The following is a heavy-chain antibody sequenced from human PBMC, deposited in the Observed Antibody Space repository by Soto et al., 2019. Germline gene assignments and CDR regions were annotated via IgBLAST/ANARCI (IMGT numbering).Heavy chain of an antibody. D-gene: IGHD4-17*01. J-gene: IGHJ6*02. CDR1: GGSFSSFR. Sequence: QVQLVQSGAVVKKPGSSVKVSCKASGGSFSSFRISWVRQATGQGLEWVGGIIPMFGTPNYAQKFQGRVKIPADESTNTAYLELRILRSDDTAVYYCARYPLTVTSVPIRSYPYYGMDVWGQGTTVTFSS. CDR3: ARYPLTVTSVPIRSYPYYGMDV. V-gene: IGHV1-69*12. CDR2: IIPMFGTP.